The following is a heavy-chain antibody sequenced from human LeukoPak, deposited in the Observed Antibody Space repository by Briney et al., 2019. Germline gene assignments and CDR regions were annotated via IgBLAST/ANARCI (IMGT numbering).Heavy chain of an antibody. J-gene: IGHJ6*03. CDR3: ARVYGATSYYYMDV. V-gene: IGHV1-2*02. CDR1: GYTFNGHY. Sequence: ASAKVSCKASGYTFNGHYMHWVRQAPGQGLEWMGWINPNSGGTNYAQKFQGRVTMTRDTSISTASMVLSRLRSDDTAVYYCARVYGATSYYYMDVWGTGTLVTISS. D-gene: IGHD4-17*01. CDR2: INPNSGGT.